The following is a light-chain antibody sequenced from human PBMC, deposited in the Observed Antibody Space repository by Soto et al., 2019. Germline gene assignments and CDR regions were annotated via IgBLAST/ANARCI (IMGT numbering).Light chain of an antibody. CDR3: QQYNNWPRT. J-gene: IGKJ1*01. CDR1: QSVSSN. CDR2: GAS. Sequence: DIVLMQSPGTLSLSPGERATLSCRASQSVSSNLAWYQQKPGQAPRLLIYGASTRATGIPARFSGSGSGTEFTLTISSLQSEDFAVYYCQQYNNWPRTFGQGTKVDIK. V-gene: IGKV3-15*01.